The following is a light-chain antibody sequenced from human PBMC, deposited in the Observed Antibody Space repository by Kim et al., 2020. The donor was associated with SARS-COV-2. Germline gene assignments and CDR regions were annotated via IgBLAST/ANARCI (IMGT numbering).Light chain of an antibody. CDR1: SSNIGSNT. V-gene: IGLV1-44*01. CDR2: VNS. Sequence: QSVLTQPPSASGTPGQRVTISCSGSSSNIGSNTVNWYQQLPGTAPKLLIYVNSQRPSGVPDRFSGSKSGTSASLAISGLQSEDEADYYCAAWDDSLNGLWVFGGGTQLTVL. CDR3: AAWDDSLNGLWV. J-gene: IGLJ3*02.